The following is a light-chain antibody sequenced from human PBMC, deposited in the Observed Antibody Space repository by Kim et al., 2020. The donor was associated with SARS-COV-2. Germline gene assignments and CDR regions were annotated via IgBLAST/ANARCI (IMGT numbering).Light chain of an antibody. V-gene: IGLV1-44*01. Sequence: GQRVTISCSGRRSNIGSNLVNGYQQVPGAAPKLLIYTDDRRPSDVPDRFSGSKSGTSASLAISGLQSEDEADYYSATWDDRLNGPVFGGGTQLTVL. J-gene: IGLJ2*01. CDR2: TDD. CDR3: ATWDDRLNGPV. CDR1: RSNIGSNL.